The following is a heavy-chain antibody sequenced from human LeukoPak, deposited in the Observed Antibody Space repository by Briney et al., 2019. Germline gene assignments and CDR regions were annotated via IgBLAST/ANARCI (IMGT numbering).Heavy chain of an antibody. J-gene: IGHJ4*02. CDR2: INQDESQK. CDR3: ARDNYDI. CDR1: GFNFRNNW. D-gene: IGHD3-9*01. V-gene: IGHV3-7*01. Sequence: PGGSLRLSCAVSGFNFRNNWMSWVRLAPGKGLEYVANINQDESQKYYVDSVKGRFTISKDNAKNSLNLQMNSLRAEDTGVYYCARDNYDIRGQGTLVTVSS.